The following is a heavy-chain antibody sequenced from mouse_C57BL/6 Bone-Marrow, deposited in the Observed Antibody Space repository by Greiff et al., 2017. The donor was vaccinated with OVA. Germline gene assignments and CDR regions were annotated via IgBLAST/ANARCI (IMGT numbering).Heavy chain of an antibody. Sequence: DVMLVESGGGLVKPGGSLKLSCAASGFTFSDYGMHWVRQAPEKGLEWVAYISSGSSTIYYADTVKGRFTISRDNAKNTLFLQMTSLRSEDTAMYYCARDDRMVGAMDYWGQGTSVTVSS. J-gene: IGHJ4*01. CDR1: GFTFSDYG. D-gene: IGHD1-1*02. CDR3: ARDDRMVGAMDY. V-gene: IGHV5-17*01. CDR2: ISSGSSTI.